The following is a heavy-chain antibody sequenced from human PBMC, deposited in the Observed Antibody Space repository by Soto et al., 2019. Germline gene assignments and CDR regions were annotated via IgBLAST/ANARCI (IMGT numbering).Heavy chain of an antibody. J-gene: IGHJ4*02. CDR3: ATLGGGYSGYAHDY. V-gene: IGHV3-33*01. CDR2: IWYDGSNK. Sequence: GGSLRLSCAASGFTFSSHGMHWVRQAPGKGLEWAAIIWYDGSNKYYADSVKGRFTISRDNSKNTVYLQMNSLRAEDTAVYYCATLGGGYSGYAHDYWGQGALVTVSS. CDR1: GFTFSSHG. D-gene: IGHD5-12*01.